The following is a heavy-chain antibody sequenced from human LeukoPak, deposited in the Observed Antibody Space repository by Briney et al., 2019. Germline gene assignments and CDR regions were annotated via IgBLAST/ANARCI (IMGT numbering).Heavy chain of an antibody. Sequence: ASVKVSCKASGGTFSSYAIRWVRQAPGQGLEWMGRIIPILGIANYAQKFQGRVTITADKSTSTAYMELSSLRSEDTAVYYCARDYDFWSGPNDYYYYGMDVWGQGTTVTVSS. CDR2: IIPILGIA. CDR3: ARDYDFWSGPNDYYYYGMDV. CDR1: GGTFSSYA. V-gene: IGHV1-69*04. D-gene: IGHD3-3*01. J-gene: IGHJ6*02.